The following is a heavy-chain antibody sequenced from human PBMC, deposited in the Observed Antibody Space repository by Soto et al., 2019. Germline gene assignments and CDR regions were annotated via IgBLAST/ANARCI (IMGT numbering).Heavy chain of an antibody. Sequence: GGSLRLSCTVSGFAFNNYGISWVRQAPGKGLEWVSSISKSDYTYYPDSVKGRFTISRDNAKNSVSLQMNTLRVEDTAVYYCAREDSIIIPAVSDFWGQGTLVTVS. D-gene: IGHD2-2*01. CDR2: ISKSDYT. CDR3: AREDSIIIPAVSDF. CDR1: GFAFNNYG. J-gene: IGHJ4*02. V-gene: IGHV3-21*01.